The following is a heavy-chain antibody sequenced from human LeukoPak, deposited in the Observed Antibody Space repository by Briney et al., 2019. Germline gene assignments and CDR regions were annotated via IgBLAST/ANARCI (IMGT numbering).Heavy chain of an antibody. CDR3: AKDPNGDYIGTFDI. Sequence: GGSLRLSCTTSKFNFNSYGMTWVRQAPGEGLEWVSSISGSGGSTQYAASVQGRFTISRDNSKNTLYLQMNSLRAEDTAVYYCAKDPNGDYIGTFDIWGQGTMVAVSS. V-gene: IGHV3-23*01. CDR1: KFNFNSYG. D-gene: IGHD4-17*01. CDR2: ISGSGGST. J-gene: IGHJ3*02.